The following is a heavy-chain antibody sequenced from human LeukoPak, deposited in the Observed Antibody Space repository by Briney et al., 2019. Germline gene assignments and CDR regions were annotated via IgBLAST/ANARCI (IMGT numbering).Heavy chain of an antibody. CDR2: ILPIFRMT. J-gene: IGHJ4*02. D-gene: IGHD2-2*01. CDR1: GCTFMNYP. CDR3: AICSSTWSGDRPDS. Sequence: SVKVSCKASGCTFMNYPISWVRQAPGQGLEWMGGILPIFRMTNYAEKFHGRVTITADESTTPAYLELNSLRSEDTAVYYCAICSSTWSGDRPDSWGQGSLVTVSS. V-gene: IGHV1-69*01.